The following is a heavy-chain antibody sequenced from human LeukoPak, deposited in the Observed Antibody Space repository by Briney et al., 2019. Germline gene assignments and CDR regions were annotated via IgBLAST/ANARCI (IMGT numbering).Heavy chain of an antibody. Sequence: SAKVSCKASGGTFSSYAISWVRQAPGQGLEWRGGIIPIFGTANYAQKFQGRVTITADKSTSTAYMELSSLRSEDTAVYYCARVSYGSGSYYNSDYYYYYYYMDVWGKGTTATASS. CDR3: ARVSYGSGSYYNSDYYYYYYYMDV. CDR1: GGTFSSYA. CDR2: IIPIFGTA. J-gene: IGHJ6*03. V-gene: IGHV1-69*06. D-gene: IGHD3-10*01.